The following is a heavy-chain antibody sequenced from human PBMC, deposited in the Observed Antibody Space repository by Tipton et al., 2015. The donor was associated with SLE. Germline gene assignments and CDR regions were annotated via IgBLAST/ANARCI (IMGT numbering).Heavy chain of an antibody. CDR1: GGSITNDAYY. CDR2: IYYDGNS. D-gene: IGHD1-14*01. Sequence: TLSLTCTVSGGSITNDAYYWSWIRQSPGKGLEWIGYIYYDGNSHYNPSLKSRLSISVDTSKNQFSLRVSSVTAADTAFYYCARHGWTERWFDPWGLGTLVTVSS. V-gene: IGHV4-30-4*08. J-gene: IGHJ5*02. CDR3: ARHGWTERWFDP.